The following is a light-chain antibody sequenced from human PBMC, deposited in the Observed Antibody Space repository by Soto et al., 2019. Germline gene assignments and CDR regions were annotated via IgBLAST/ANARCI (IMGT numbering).Light chain of an antibody. CDR3: KAWDSTTVV. J-gene: IGLJ2*01. V-gene: IGLV3-1*01. Sequence: SYELTQPPSVSVSPGQTATIPCSGDRLGDKDAHWYQQKPVQSPVVVIYHNNKRPSGIPEGFSGANSGNTATLTFGGTQAMDEAGYCCKAWDSTTVVFGGGTKLTVL. CDR2: HNN. CDR1: RLGDKD.